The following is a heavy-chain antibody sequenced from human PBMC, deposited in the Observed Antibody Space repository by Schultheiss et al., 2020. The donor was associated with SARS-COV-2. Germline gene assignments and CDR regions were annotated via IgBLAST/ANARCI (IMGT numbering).Heavy chain of an antibody. CDR1: GFTFSSYA. Sequence: GSLRLSCAASGFTFSSYAMHWVRQAPGKGLEWVAVISYDGSNKYYADSVKGRFTISRDNSKNTLYLQMNSLRAEDTAVYYCARDGVRAYSYGPYYYYYYMDVWGKGTTVTVSS. V-gene: IGHV3-30*04. CDR3: ARDGVRAYSYGPYYYYYYMDV. J-gene: IGHJ6*03. D-gene: IGHD5-18*01. CDR2: ISYDGSNK.